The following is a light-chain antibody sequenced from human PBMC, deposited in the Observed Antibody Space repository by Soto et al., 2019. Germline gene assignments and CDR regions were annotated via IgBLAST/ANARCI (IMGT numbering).Light chain of an antibody. CDR2: EGT. CDR3: SSYTSGSTLYV. Sequence: QSVLTQPASVSGSPGQSITISCTGTSGDVGGYNYVSWYQHHPDKAPKLILYEGTKRPSGISNRFSGSKSGNTASLTISGLQAEDEADYYCSSYTSGSTLYVFGTGTKLTVL. V-gene: IGLV2-14*01. J-gene: IGLJ1*01. CDR1: SGDVGGYNY.